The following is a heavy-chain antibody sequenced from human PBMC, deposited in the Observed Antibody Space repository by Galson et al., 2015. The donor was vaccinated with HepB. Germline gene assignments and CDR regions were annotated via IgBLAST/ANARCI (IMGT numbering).Heavy chain of an antibody. V-gene: IGHV4-4*07. CDR3: AREVVVVVAAWSVTSTGAGMDV. J-gene: IGHJ6*02. D-gene: IGHD2-15*01. Sequence: ETLSLTCTVSGGSISSYYWSWIRQPAGKGLEWIGRIYTSGSTNYNPSLKSRVTMSVDTSKNQFSLKLSSVTAADTAVYYCAREVVVVVAAWSVTSTGAGMDVWGQGTTVTVSS. CDR2: IYTSGST. CDR1: GGSISSYY.